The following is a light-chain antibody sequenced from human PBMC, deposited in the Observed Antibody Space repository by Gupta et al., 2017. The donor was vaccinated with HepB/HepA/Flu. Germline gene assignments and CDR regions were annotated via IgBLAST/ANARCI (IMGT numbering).Light chain of an antibody. CDR1: QNINTY. Sequence: DIQMIQSPASLYASIGDRVTVTCRASQNINTYVNWYQQKPGTAPKLLIYASSSLQSWVPSRFSGVGSGTEFTLTIKRLQPEDFASYYCQQCVTSPVTFGRGTKVDIK. J-gene: IGKJ4*01. V-gene: IGKV1-39*01. CDR3: QQCVTSPVT. CDR2: ASS.